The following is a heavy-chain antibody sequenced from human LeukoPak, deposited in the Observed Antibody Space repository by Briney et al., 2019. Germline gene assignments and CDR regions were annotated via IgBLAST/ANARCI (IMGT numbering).Heavy chain of an antibody. CDR3: ANLPLTGTMTFDY. V-gene: IGHV3-30*18. CDR1: GFTFSSYG. J-gene: IGHJ4*02. Sequence: PGGSLRLSCAASGFTFSSYGMHWVRQAPGKGLEGVAVISYDGSNKYYADSVKGRFTISRDNSKNTLYLQMNSLRAEDTAVYYCANLPLTGTMTFDYWGQGTLVTVSS. D-gene: IGHD1-7*01. CDR2: ISYDGSNK.